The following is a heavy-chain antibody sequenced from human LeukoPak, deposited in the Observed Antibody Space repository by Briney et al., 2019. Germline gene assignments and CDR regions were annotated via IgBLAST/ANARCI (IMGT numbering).Heavy chain of an antibody. Sequence: SETLSLTCTVSGDSISSGYYWGWIRQPPGKGLEWIGSIYHSGGTYYNLSLKSRVTISVDTSKNQFSLKLSSVTAADTAVYYCARGMVRGVIVDYWGQGTLVTVSS. V-gene: IGHV4-38-2*02. CDR2: IYHSGGT. CDR1: GDSISSGYY. D-gene: IGHD3-10*01. CDR3: ARGMVRGVIVDY. J-gene: IGHJ4*02.